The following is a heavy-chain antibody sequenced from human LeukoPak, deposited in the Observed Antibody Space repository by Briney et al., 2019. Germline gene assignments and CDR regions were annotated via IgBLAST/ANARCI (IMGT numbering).Heavy chain of an antibody. CDR2: IFPSNSNN. CDR1: GYSFTTYW. D-gene: IGHD4-23*01. V-gene: IGHV5-51*01. Sequence: GESLKISCKASGYSFTTYWNGWVRQMPGKGLEWMGIIFPSNSNNRYSPSFEGQVTISADKSISTAYLQWSSLKASDTAMYYCASLIYGGNSALNWGQGTLVTVSS. CDR3: ASLIYGGNSALN. J-gene: IGHJ4*02.